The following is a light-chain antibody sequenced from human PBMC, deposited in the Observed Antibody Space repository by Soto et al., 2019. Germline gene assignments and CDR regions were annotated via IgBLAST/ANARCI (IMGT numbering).Light chain of an antibody. CDR2: EAS. Sequence: FQMTQSPSTLSASVGDRVTITCRASQTIVRYLAWYQQRPGKAPKLLMYEASTLESGVPSRFSGSGSGTEFTLTISSLQPDDFATYYCQQYNSYSPTFGQGTKVEIK. CDR1: QTIVRY. J-gene: IGKJ1*01. CDR3: QQYNSYSPT. V-gene: IGKV1-5*03.